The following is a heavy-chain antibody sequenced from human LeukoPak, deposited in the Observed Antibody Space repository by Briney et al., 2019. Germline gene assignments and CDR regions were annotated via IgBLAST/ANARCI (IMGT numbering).Heavy chain of an antibody. Sequence: SETLSLTCTVSGYSISSGYYWGWIRQPPGKGLEWIGYIYYSGSTNYNPSLKSRVTISVDTSKNQFSLKLSSVTAADTAVYYCARTTEAHSWRTRYYDYYMDVWGKGTTVTVSS. J-gene: IGHJ6*03. V-gene: IGHV4-38-2*02. CDR3: ARTTEAHSWRTRYYDYYMDV. CDR1: GYSISSGYY. CDR2: IYYSGST. D-gene: IGHD6-13*01.